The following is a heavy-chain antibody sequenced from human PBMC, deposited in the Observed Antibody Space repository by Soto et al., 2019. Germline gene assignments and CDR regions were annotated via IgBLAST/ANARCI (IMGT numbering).Heavy chain of an antibody. V-gene: IGHV4-61*01. CDR2: IYYSGST. CDR1: GGSVNNDSYY. Sequence: SETLSLTCTVSGGSVNNDSYYWSWIRQPPGKGLEWIGYIYYSGSTKYNPSLKSRVTISVDTSKNQFSLRLSSGTAADTAVYYCARDYWDIGLRFDYWGPGTLVTVSS. D-gene: IGHD1-26*01. CDR3: ARDYWDIGLRFDY. J-gene: IGHJ4*02.